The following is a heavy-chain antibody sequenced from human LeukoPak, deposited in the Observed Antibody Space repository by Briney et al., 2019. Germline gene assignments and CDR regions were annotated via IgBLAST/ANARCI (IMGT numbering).Heavy chain of an antibody. D-gene: IGHD1-20*01. Sequence: SETLSLTCTVSGGSIRSSTYSWGWFRQPPGKGLEWIGSIESIFYGGSTYYNPSLKSRVTISVDTSKNQFSLKLSSVTAADTAVYYCARGRRGARYNWNPEPNWFDPWGQGTLVTVSS. V-gene: IGHV4-39*07. J-gene: IGHJ5*02. CDR3: ARGRRGARYNWNPEPNWFDP. CDR2: IESIFYGGST. CDR1: GGSIRSSTYS.